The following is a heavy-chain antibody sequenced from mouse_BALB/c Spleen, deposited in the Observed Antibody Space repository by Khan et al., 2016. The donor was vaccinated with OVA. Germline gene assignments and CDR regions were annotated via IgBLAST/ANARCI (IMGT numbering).Heavy chain of an antibody. J-gene: IGHJ2*01. CDR3: ERWGGYDCCDY. CDR1: GYIITSYI. V-gene: IGHV1S136*01. CDR2: INPYNDGT. Sequence: EVQLQESGPELVKPGASVKMSCKASGYIITSYIMYWVKQKPGQGLEWIGYINPYNDGTKYNEKFKGKATLTSDKSSSTAYMEFSSLASEDSAVEYGERWGGYDCCDYGGQGTTLTVSS.